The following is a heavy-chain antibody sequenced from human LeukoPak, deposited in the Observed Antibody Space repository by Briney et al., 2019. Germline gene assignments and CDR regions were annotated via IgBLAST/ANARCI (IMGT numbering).Heavy chain of an antibody. J-gene: IGHJ4*02. Sequence: SVKVSCKASGGTFSSYAISWVRQAPGQGLEWMGRIIPILGIASYAQKFQGRVTITADKSTSTAYMELSSLRSEDTAVYYCAAAGSVGATPFDYWGQGTLVTVSS. CDR3: AAAGSVGATPFDY. D-gene: IGHD1-26*01. V-gene: IGHV1-69*04. CDR2: IIPILGIA. CDR1: GGTFSSYA.